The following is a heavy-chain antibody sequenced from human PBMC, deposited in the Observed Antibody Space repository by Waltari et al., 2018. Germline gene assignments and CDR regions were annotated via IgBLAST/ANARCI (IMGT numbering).Heavy chain of an antibody. V-gene: IGHV4-4*02. Sequence: QVQLQEPGPGLVKPSETLSLTCAVSGVSINSNWWSWVRRPPGKGLEWIGEISPSGSTGYNPSLESRVTISLDKSNNQLSLKMNSVTAADTAVYYCARNFDSWGQGTLVTVSS. CDR1: GVSINSNW. CDR3: ARNFDS. CDR2: ISPSGST. J-gene: IGHJ4*02.